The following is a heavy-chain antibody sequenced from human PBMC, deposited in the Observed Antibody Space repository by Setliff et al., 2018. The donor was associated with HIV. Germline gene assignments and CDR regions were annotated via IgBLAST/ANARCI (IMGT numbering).Heavy chain of an antibody. Sequence: SETLSLTCTVSGASVSDHYWSWIRQPPGKRVEWIGYISYTGSTTYNPSLKGRVTVSVDTSKNQLSLRLTSVTLADTAVYYCARGGGNPFDYWGQGTLVTVS. J-gene: IGHJ4*02. V-gene: IGHV4-59*02. CDR2: ISYTGST. CDR1: GASVSDHY. CDR3: ARGGGNPFDY.